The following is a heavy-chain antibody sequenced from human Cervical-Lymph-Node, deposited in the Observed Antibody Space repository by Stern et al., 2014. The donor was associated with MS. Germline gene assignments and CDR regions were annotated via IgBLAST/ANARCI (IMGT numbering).Heavy chain of an antibody. CDR2: ISSTGVNT. V-gene: IGHV3-64*01. J-gene: IGHJ4*02. D-gene: IGHD3-3*01. Sequence: EVQLVQSGGGLVHPGGSLRLSCAASGFTFNTYTMHWVRQAPGKGLEYVSAISSTGVNTFYANSVKGRFTISRDNSKNTLYLQMGSLRAEDMAVYYCARGWGDNDFWSGLTFFDYWGQGTQVTVSS. CDR1: GFTFNTYT. CDR3: ARGWGDNDFWSGLTFFDY.